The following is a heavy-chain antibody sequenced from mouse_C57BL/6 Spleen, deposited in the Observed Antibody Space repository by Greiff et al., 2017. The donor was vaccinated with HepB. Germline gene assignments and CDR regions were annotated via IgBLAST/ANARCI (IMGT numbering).Heavy chain of an antibody. CDR1: GYTFTDYY. J-gene: IGHJ2*01. CDR3: ARSITTVSYYFDY. Sequence: EVQLQESGPVLVKPGASVKMSCKASGYTFTDYYMNWVKQSHGKSLEWIGVINPYNGGTSYNQKFKGKATLTVDKSSSTAYMELNSLTSEDSAVYYCARSITTVSYYFDYWGQGTTLTVSS. CDR2: INPYNGGT. D-gene: IGHD1-1*01. V-gene: IGHV1-19*01.